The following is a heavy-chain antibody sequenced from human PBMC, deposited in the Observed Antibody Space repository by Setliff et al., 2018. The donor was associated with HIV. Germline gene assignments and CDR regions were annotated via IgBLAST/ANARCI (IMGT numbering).Heavy chain of an antibody. V-gene: IGHV4-34*01. Sequence: SETLSLTCTVYGVSLDGYYWSWIRQPPGKGLEWIGEINHSGSTNYNPSLKSRVTLSADTSKNQVSLRLRSVTAADTAVYYCAREPPHGGEYILTTYYMDVWGKGTTVTVSS. J-gene: IGHJ6*03. CDR3: AREPPHGGEYILTTYYMDV. CDR2: INHSGST. D-gene: IGHD6-6*01. CDR1: GVSLDGYY.